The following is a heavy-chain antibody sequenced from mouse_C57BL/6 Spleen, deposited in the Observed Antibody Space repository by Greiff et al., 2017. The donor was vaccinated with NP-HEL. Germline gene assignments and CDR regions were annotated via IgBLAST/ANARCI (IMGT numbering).Heavy chain of an antibody. V-gene: IGHV5-16*01. Sequence: EVNVVESEGGLVQPGSSMKLSCTASGFTFSDYYMAWVRQVPEKGLEWVANINYDGSSTYYLDSLKSRFIISRDNAKNILYLQMSSLKSEDTATYYCARGGTLYAMDYWGQGTSVTVSS. D-gene: IGHD2-14*01. CDR1: GFTFSDYY. CDR2: INYDGSST. J-gene: IGHJ4*01. CDR3: ARGGTLYAMDY.